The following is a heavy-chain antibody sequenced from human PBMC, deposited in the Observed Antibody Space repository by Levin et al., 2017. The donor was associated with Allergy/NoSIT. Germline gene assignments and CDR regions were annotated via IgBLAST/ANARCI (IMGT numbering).Heavy chain of an antibody. CDR3: ARLSSCSGGSCYHTDWFDP. V-gene: IGHV4-59*08. CDR2: IFYSGST. Sequence: SETLSLTCTVSGGSISSYYWSWFRQPPGKGLEWIGYIFYSGSTNYNPSLKSRVTISVDTSKNPFSLKLSSVTAADTAVYYCARLSSCSGGSCYHTDWFDPWGQGTLVTVSS. D-gene: IGHD2-15*01. J-gene: IGHJ5*02. CDR1: GGSISSYY.